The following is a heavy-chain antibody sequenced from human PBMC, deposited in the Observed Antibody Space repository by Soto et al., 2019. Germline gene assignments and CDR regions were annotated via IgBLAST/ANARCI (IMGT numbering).Heavy chain of an antibody. D-gene: IGHD3-10*01. Sequence: SSETLSLTCTVSGGSISSYYWSWIRQPPGKGLEWIGYIYYSGSTNYNPSLKSRVTISVDTSKNQFSLKLSSVTAADTAVYYCARDTFVWGVTKWFDPWGQGTLVTVSS. V-gene: IGHV4-59*01. CDR3: ARDTFVWGVTKWFDP. J-gene: IGHJ5*02. CDR2: IYYSGST. CDR1: GGSISSYY.